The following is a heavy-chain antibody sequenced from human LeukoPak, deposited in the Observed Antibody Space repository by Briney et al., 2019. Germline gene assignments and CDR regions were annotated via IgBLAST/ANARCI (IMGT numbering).Heavy chain of an antibody. J-gene: IGHJ6*04. V-gene: IGHV3-15*01. CDR3: TTDGGRVRPTWYYYGMDV. Sequence: GGTLRLSCAASGFTFSNAWMSWVRQAPGKGLEWVGRIKSKTDGGTTEYAAPVEGRFTITRDDSKNTLYLQMNSLKTDDTAVYYCTTDGGRVRPTWYYYGMDVWGKGTTVTVSS. D-gene: IGHD3-16*01. CDR2: IKSKTDGGTT. CDR1: GFTFSNAW.